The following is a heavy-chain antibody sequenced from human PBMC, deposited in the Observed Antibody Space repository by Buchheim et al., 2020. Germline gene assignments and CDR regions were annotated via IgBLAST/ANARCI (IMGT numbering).Heavy chain of an antibody. CDR1: GFTLTGYY. CDR3: ARTSSFDY. CDR2: INPDSGGT. Sequence: QVQLVQSGAEVKKPGASVKVSCKASGFTLTGYYMHWVRQAPGQGLEWMGWINPDSGGTNYAQKFQGRVTMTRDTSINTAYMELSSPTSDDSTVYYCARTSSFDYWGQGTL. V-gene: IGHV1-2*02. J-gene: IGHJ4*02.